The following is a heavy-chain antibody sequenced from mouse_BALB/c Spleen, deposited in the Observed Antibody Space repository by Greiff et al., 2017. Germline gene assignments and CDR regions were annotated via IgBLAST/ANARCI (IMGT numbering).Heavy chain of an antibody. D-gene: IGHD2-4*01. V-gene: IGHV5-6-5*01. J-gene: IGHJ2*01. CDR1: GFTFSSYA. CDR3: AREGGYDYDGGY. Sequence: EVMLVESGGGLVKPVGSLKLSCAASGFTFSSYAMSWVRQTPEKRLEWVASISSGGSTYYPDSVKGRFTISRDNARNILYLQMSSLRSEDTAMYYCAREGGYDYDGGYWGQGTTLTVSS. CDR2: ISSGGST.